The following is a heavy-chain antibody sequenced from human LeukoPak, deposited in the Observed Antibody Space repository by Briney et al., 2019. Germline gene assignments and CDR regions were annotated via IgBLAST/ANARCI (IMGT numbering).Heavy chain of an antibody. CDR2: ISSSSSYI. J-gene: IGHJ3*02. Sequence: GGSLRLSCAASGLTFSSYGMSWVRQAPGKGLEWVSSISSSSSYIYYADSVKGRFTISRDNAKNSLYLQMNSLRAEDTAVYYCARDLRCSGGSCPQADAFDIWGQGTMVTVSS. D-gene: IGHD2-15*01. CDR3: ARDLRCSGGSCPQADAFDI. V-gene: IGHV3-21*01. CDR1: GLTFSSYG.